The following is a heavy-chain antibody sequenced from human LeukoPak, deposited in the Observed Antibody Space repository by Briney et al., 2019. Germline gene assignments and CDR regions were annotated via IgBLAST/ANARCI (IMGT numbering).Heavy chain of an antibody. D-gene: IGHD3-3*01. CDR2: IYYSGST. CDR1: GGSVSSGSYY. V-gene: IGHV4-61*01. J-gene: IGHJ4*02. Sequence: SETLSLTCTVSGGSVSSGSYYWSWIRQPPGRGLEWIGYIYYSGSTNYNPSLKSRVTISLDMSKNQFSLKLSSMTAADTAIYYCARDRGGDFWSSYYGYWGQGTLVTVSS. CDR3: ARDRGGDFWSSYYGY.